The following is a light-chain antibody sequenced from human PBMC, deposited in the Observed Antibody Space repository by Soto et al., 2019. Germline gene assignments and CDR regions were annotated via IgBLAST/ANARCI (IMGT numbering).Light chain of an antibody. V-gene: IGKV3-15*01. CDR3: QQYQNWPPYT. Sequence: EIVMMQSPATLSVSPGERATLSCRASQSVNSNLAWYQQKPGQAPRLLIYASSTRATDIPVRFSGSGSGTEFTLTISSLQSEDFAVYYCQQYQNWPPYTFGQGTKVDIK. CDR1: QSVNSN. CDR2: ASS. J-gene: IGKJ2*01.